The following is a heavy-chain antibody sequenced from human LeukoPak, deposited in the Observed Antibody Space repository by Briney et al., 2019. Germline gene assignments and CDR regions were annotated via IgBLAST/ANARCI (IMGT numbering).Heavy chain of an antibody. Sequence: ASVKVSCKASGHTFTSYYMHWVRQAPGQGLEWMGIINPSGGSTSYAQKFQGRVTMTRDTSTSTVYMELSSLRSEDTAVYYCARDVLMVYYYYYYGMDVWGQGTTVTVSS. CDR2: INPSGGST. CDR3: ARDVLMVYYYYYYGMDV. V-gene: IGHV1-46*01. CDR1: GHTFTSYY. D-gene: IGHD2-8*01. J-gene: IGHJ6*02.